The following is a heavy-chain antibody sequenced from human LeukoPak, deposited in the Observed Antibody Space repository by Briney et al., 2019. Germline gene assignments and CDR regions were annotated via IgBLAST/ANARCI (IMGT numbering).Heavy chain of an antibody. CDR3: ASTAAGTAQIFDY. J-gene: IGHJ4*02. CDR2: SSGSGGST. CDR1: GFTFSRYD. D-gene: IGHD6-13*01. V-gene: IGHV3-23*01. Sequence: GGSWRLSCAAWGFTFSRYDMSGVRQSPGKGREWVSASSGSGGSTYYADSVKGRFTISRDNSKNSLYLQMNSLRADDTAVYYCASTAAGTAQIFDYWGQGTLVTVSS.